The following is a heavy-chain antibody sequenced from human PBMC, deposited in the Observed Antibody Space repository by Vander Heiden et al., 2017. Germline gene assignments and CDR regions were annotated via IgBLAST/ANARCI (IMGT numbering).Heavy chain of an antibody. D-gene: IGHD6-19*01. CDR3: AKDWRIAVAGPYYFDY. V-gene: IGHV3-30*18. J-gene: IGHJ4*02. CDR2: ISDDGSNK. CDR1: GFTFSSYG. Sequence: QVQLVESGGGVVQPGRSLRLSCAASGFTFSSYGMHGVRQAPGKGLEWVAVISDDGSNKYYADSVKGRFTISRDNSKNTLYLQMNSLRAEDTAVYYCAKDWRIAVAGPYYFDYWGQGTLVTVSS.